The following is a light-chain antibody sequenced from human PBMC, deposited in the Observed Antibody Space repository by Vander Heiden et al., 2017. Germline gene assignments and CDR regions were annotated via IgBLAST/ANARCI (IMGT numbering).Light chain of an antibody. V-gene: IGKV4-1*01. CDR2: RAS. Sequence: DIVLTRSPYSLASTLGEGATIHCQSSQTVFSSARNRDNLTWFQQKPGQPPKLLIYRASTRESGVTDRFSGSGSATDVTLTISSLRAEDEAGYYCNQSHTPPYTFGQGTKLEI. CDR3: NQSHTPPYT. CDR1: QTVFSSARNRDN. J-gene: IGKJ2*01.